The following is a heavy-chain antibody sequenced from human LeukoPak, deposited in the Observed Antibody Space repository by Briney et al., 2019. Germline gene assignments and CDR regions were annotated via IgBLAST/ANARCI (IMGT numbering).Heavy chain of an antibody. CDR3: ARAPKGYYFDY. V-gene: IGHV4-31*03. CDR2: IYYSGST. CDR1: GGSISRGGYY. J-gene: IGHJ4*02. Sequence: PSETLSLTCTVSGGSISRGGYYWSGIRQHPGKGLEWIGYIYYSGSTYYNPSLKSRVTISVDTSKNQFSLKLSSVTAADTAVYYCARAPKGYYFDYWGQGTLVTVSS.